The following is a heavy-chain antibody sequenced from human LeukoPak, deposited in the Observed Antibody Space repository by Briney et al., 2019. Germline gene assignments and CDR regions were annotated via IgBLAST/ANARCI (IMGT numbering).Heavy chain of an antibody. CDR2: ISGSGGST. J-gene: IGHJ4*02. D-gene: IGHD3-16*02. Sequence: GGSLRLSCAASGFTFSSYAMSWVRQAPGKGLEWVSAISGSGGSTYYADSVKGRFTISRDNSKNTLYLQMNSRRAEDTAVYYCAKGGSYRSQPYFDYWGQGTPVTVSS. CDR1: GFTFSSYA. CDR3: AKGGSYRSQPYFDY. V-gene: IGHV3-23*01.